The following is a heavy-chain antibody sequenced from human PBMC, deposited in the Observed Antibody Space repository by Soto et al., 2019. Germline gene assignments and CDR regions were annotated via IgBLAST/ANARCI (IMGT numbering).Heavy chain of an antibody. CDR3: ARVRRVVLHYSFDY. D-gene: IGHD2-15*01. J-gene: IGHJ4*02. CDR1: GVSVRHGDYS. CDR2: IHYTGST. V-gene: IGHV4-30-4*08. Sequence: SETLSLTCTVSGVSVRHGDYSWAWIRQSPEKGLEWIGDIHYTGSTHYNPSPQSRVTVSIDMSENQFSLRLTSVTAADTAVYFCARVRRVVLHYSFDYWGQGALVTVSS.